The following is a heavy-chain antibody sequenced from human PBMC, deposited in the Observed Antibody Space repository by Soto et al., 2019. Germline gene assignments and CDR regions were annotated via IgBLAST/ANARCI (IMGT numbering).Heavy chain of an antibody. CDR1: GGSISSGGYY. J-gene: IGHJ3*02. Sequence: SETLSLTCTVSGGSISSGGYYWSWIRQHPGKGLEWIGYIYYSGSTYYNPSLKSRVTISVDTSKNQFSLKLSSVTAADTAVYYCARAREVAFDIWGQGTMVTVSS. CDR2: IYYSGST. V-gene: IGHV4-31*03. CDR3: ARAREVAFDI.